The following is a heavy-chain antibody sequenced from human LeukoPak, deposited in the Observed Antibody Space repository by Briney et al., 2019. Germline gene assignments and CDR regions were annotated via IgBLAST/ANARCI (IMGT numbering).Heavy chain of an antibody. CDR3: AKGTPRDGYNSGYFDY. CDR2: ISDNGDYT. Sequence: GGSLRLSCAASGFTFSSYAMSWVRQAPGKGLEWVSIISDNGDYTYYADSGKGRFTISRDNSKNTLYLQMNSLRAEDTAVYYCAKGTPRDGYNSGYFDYWGQGTLVTVSS. J-gene: IGHJ4*02. D-gene: IGHD5-24*01. V-gene: IGHV3-23*01. CDR1: GFTFSSYA.